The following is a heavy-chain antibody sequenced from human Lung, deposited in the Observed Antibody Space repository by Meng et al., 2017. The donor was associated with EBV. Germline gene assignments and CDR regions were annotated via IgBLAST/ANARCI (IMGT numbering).Heavy chain of an antibody. V-gene: IGHV4-34*12. CDR2: IIHGGSP. J-gene: IGHJ4*02. CDR3: ARRPTGIDY. Sequence: QGQRPQGGAGLLKPSGTLSLTCAVNGGSLSGAYWNWIRQPPGKGLEWIGEIIHGGSPSYNPSLKSRVTISIDTSKNQLSLMLSSVTAADTAVYYCARRPTGIDYWGQGTLVTVSS. D-gene: IGHD2-8*02. CDR1: GGSLSGAY.